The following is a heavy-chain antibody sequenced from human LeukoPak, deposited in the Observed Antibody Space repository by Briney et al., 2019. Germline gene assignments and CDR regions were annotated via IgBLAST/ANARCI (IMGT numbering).Heavy chain of an antibody. Sequence: SVKVSCKASGGTFSSYTISWVRQAPGQGLEWMGGINSIFGTANSAQKFQGRVAITTDESTSTAHMELSSLRSEDTAVYYCARGNIAATHPDHWGQGTPVAVSS. CDR2: INSIFGTA. D-gene: IGHD5-12*01. CDR1: GGTFSSYT. J-gene: IGHJ4*02. CDR3: ARGNIAATHPDH. V-gene: IGHV1-69*05.